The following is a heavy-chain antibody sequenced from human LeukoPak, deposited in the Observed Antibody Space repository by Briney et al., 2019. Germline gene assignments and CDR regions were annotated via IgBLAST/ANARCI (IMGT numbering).Heavy chain of an antibody. CDR3: ARGSITMVRGVIIAKGYYFDY. D-gene: IGHD3-10*01. J-gene: IGHJ4*02. Sequence: KPSETLSLTCTVSGYSISSGYYWGWIRQPPGKGLEWIGYIYYSGSTYYNPSLKSRVTISVGTSKNQFSLKLSSVTAADTAVYYCARGSITMVRGVIIAKGYYFDYWGQGTLVTVSS. CDR2: IYYSGST. V-gene: IGHV4-38-2*02. CDR1: GYSISSGYY.